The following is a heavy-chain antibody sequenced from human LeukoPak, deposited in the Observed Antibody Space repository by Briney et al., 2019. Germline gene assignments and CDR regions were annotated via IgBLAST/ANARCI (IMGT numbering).Heavy chain of an antibody. Sequence: GGSLRLSCAASGFTFNSFWMTWVRQAPGKGPEWVANIKQDESEKYYVDSVKGRFTISRDNAKKSVYLQMNSLRAEDTAVYYCAREHYSRGLDVWGQGTTVTVSS. V-gene: IGHV3-7*03. J-gene: IGHJ6*02. CDR2: IKQDESEK. D-gene: IGHD6-13*01. CDR3: AREHYSRGLDV. CDR1: GFTFNSFW.